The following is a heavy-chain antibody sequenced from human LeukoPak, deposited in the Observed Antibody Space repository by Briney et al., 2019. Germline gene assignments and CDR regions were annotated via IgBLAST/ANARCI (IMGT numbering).Heavy chain of an antibody. J-gene: IGHJ6*03. CDR3: AKGVGYSYGYYMDV. V-gene: IGHV3-48*03. CDR1: GFTFSSYE. CDR2: ISSSGSTI. D-gene: IGHD5-18*01. Sequence: PGGSLRLSCAASGFTFSSYEMNWVRQAPGKGLEWVSYISSSGSTIYYADSVKGRFTISRDNSKNTLYLQMNSLRAEDTAVYWCAKGVGYSYGYYMDVWGKGTTVTISS.